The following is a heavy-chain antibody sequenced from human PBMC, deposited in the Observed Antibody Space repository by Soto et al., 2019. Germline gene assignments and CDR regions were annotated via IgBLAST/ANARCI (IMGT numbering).Heavy chain of an antibody. CDR3: ASGYYDSSGYSIDY. CDR2: LIVILGST. Sequence: ASVKVSCKSSGGTFNSFAFSWVRQAPGEGLEWMGGLIVILGSTNYAQKFEGRVTITADEGSSAAYMEMSGLRSEDTAVYFCASGYYDSSGYSIDYWGQGTQVTVSS. D-gene: IGHD3-22*01. CDR1: GGTFNSFA. V-gene: IGHV1-69*13. J-gene: IGHJ4*02.